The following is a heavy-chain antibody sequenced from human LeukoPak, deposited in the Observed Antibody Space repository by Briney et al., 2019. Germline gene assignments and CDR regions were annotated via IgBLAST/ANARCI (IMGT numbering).Heavy chain of an antibody. V-gene: IGHV1-8*01. J-gene: IGHJ4*02. D-gene: IGHD5-18*01. Sequence: ASVKVSCKASGYSFISYDINWVRQATGQGLEWMGWMNPNSGNTGYTQKFQGRVTMTRNTSISTAYMELSSLRSEDTAVYYCASSIQLWLPVYWGQGTLVTVSS. CDR3: ASSIQLWLPVY. CDR1: GYSFISYD. CDR2: MNPNSGNT.